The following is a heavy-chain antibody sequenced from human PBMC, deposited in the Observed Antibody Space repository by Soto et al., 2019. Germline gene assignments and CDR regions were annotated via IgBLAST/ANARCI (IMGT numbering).Heavy chain of an antibody. CDR2: ISFDGKTT. V-gene: IGHV3-30*03. CDR3: ARVLSWASYYDFWSGYYNYYYYGMDV. D-gene: IGHD3-3*01. J-gene: IGHJ6*02. Sequence: PGGSLRLSCEASGFTFSAFGMYWVRQAPGKGLEWVAVISFDGKTTYYGENVKGRFIISRDNSNNTVYLQMNSLRSEDTAVYYCARVLSWASYYDFWSGYYNYYYYGMDVWGQGTTVTVSS. CDR1: GFTFSAFG.